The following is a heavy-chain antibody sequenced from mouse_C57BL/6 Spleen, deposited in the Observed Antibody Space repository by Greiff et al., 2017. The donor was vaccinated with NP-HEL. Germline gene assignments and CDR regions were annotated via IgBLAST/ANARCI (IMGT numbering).Heavy chain of an antibody. CDR3: AKHGAGAFAY. Sequence: QVQLKESGPGLVALLTEPVHHLHCLWVFINQLWCRLGVIWGGGSTNYNSALMSRLSISKDNSKSQVFLKMNSLQTDDTAMYYCAKHGAGAFAYWGQGTLVTVSA. D-gene: IGHD3-1*01. CDR2: IWGGGST. V-gene: IGHV2-9*01. J-gene: IGHJ3*01. CDR1: VFINQLW.